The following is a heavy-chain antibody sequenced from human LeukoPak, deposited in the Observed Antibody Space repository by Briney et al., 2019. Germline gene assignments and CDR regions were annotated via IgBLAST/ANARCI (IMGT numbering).Heavy chain of an antibody. CDR1: GFTVSSNY. CDR3: ARETPDSSSWTVFDY. Sequence: GGSLRLSCAASGFTVSSNYMSWVRQAPGKGLEWVSVIYSGGSTYYADSVKGRFTISRDNAKNSLYLQMNSLRAEDTAVYYCARETPDSSSWTVFDYWGQGTLVTVSS. CDR2: IYSGGST. D-gene: IGHD6-13*01. V-gene: IGHV3-66*01. J-gene: IGHJ4*02.